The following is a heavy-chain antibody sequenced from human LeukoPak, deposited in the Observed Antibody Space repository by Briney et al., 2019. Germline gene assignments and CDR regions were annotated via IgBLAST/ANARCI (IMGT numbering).Heavy chain of an antibody. V-gene: IGHV3-23*01. Sequence: GRSLRLSCAVAGSTFSSYATSSVRNAPGKGLEWVSAITVSGDSAYYSDSVKGRFTISRDKSKSTLYLQMTSLRAEDTAVFYCAKGTTDYDASDPLDFWGQGALVTVSS. CDR2: ITVSGDSA. D-gene: IGHD3-16*01. CDR1: GSTFSSYA. J-gene: IGHJ4*02. CDR3: AKGTTDYDASDPLDF.